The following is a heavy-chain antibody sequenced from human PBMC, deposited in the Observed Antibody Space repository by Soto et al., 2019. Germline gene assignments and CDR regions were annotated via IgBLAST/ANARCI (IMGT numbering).Heavy chain of an antibody. D-gene: IGHD3-22*01. J-gene: IGHJ4*02. V-gene: IGHV4-34*01. CDR1: GGSFSGYY. CDR2: INHSGST. CDR3: ARCKADYYDSSGYCPFDY. Sequence: SETLSLTCAVYGGSFSGYYWIWIRQPPGKGLEWIGEINHSGSTNYNPSLKSRVTISVDTSKNQFSLKLSSVTAADTAVYYCARCKADYYDSSGYCPFDYWGQGTLVTVS.